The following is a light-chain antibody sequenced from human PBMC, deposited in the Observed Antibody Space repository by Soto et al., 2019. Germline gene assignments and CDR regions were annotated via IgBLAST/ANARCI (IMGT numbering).Light chain of an antibody. J-gene: IGKJ4*01. V-gene: IGKV3-20*01. CDR3: QQYGNSPPT. CDR1: KSFSSTY. CDR2: GAS. Sequence: EIVLTQSPGTLSLSPGERATLSCRASKSFSSTYLAWYQQKPGQAPRLLIYGASSRATGIPDRFIGSGSATDFTLTISRLEPEDFAVYHCQQYGNSPPTFGGGTKVEI.